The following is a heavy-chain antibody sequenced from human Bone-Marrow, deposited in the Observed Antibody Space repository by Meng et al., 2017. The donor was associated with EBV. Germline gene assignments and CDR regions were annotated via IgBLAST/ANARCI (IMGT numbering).Heavy chain of an antibody. D-gene: IGHD3-22*01. CDR1: GAAVTSSRFY. CDR2: IYYYGRT. V-gene: IGHV4-39*07. J-gene: IGHJ4*01. CDR3: ARDPKFRAWGSGSHFDF. Sequence: QPRLHGSGPGLVKPSETLSLTCSVPGAAVTSSRFYWGWIRQPPGKGLESIGTIYYYGRTFYNPSLRSRVIISLDTSRNQFSLQLNSVTAADTAVYFCARDPKFRAWGSGSHFDFWGQGILVTVSS.